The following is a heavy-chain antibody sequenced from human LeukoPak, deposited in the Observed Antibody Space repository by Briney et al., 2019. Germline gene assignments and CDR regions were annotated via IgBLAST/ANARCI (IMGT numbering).Heavy chain of an antibody. CDR1: GDSISSSSYY. CDR2: IYYSGST. D-gene: IGHD3-3*01. Sequence: SETLSLTCTVSGDSISSSSYYWGWIRQSPGKGLEWIGSIYYSGSTYYNPSLKSRVTISVDTSKNQFSLKLSSVTAADTAVYYCARQFWSGCYVHYWGQGTLVTVSS. J-gene: IGHJ4*02. CDR3: ARQFWSGCYVHY. V-gene: IGHV4-39*01.